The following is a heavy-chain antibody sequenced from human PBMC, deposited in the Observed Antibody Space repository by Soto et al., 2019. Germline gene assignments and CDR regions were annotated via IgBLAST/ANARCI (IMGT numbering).Heavy chain of an antibody. CDR1: GFTFSSYW. D-gene: IGHD6-13*01. V-gene: IGHV3-7*01. J-gene: IGHJ4*02. CDR2: IKQDGSEK. Sequence: GGSLRLSCAASGFTFSSYWMSWVRQAPGKGLEWVANIKQDGSEKYYVDSVKGRFTISRDNAKNSLYLQMNSLRAEDTAVYYCARDGIAAAGWAFDYWGQGTLVTVSS. CDR3: ARDGIAAAGWAFDY.